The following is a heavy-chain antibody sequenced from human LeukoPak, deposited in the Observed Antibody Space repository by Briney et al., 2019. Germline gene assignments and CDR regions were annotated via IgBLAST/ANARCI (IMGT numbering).Heavy chain of an antibody. CDR3: ARERFYSAAGPLDY. CDR1: GDTFTGYY. J-gene: IGHJ4*02. CDR2: INAKSGGT. Sequence: GSVRVSCKASGDTFTGYYMHWGRQGPGEGVERRGWINAKSGGTNYAQTSQGRVTITRDTSISTAYRELSRVRAEDTAVYYCARERFYSAAGPLDYWGQGTLLTVSS. D-gene: IGHD6-13*01. V-gene: IGHV1-2*02.